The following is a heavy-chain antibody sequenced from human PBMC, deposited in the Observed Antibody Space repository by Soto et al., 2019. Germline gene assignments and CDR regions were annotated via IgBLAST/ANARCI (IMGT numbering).Heavy chain of an antibody. D-gene: IGHD2-15*01. Sequence: QITLKESGPTLVKPTQPLTLTCTFSGFSVSTSGVGVAWIRQPPGKALEWLALIYWDDDKRYSPFLQSRVTIIKDTSKNQVVLTMTNMDPVDTATYYCAHKGGRGAGMDVWGQGTTVTVSS. CDR2: IYWDDDK. CDR1: GFSVSTSGVG. V-gene: IGHV2-5*02. CDR3: AHKGGRGAGMDV. J-gene: IGHJ6*02.